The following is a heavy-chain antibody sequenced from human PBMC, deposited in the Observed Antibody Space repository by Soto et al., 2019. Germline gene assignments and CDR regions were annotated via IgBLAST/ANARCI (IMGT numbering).Heavy chain of an antibody. CDR2: INHSGST. CDR3: ARSSTLNYDFWSGRYSGYYYYGMGV. J-gene: IGHJ6*02. V-gene: IGHV4-34*01. D-gene: IGHD3-3*01. CDR1: GGSFSGYY. Sequence: TSETLSLTCAVYGGSFSGYYWSWIRQPPGKGLEWIGEINHSGSTNYNPSLKSRVTISVDTSKNQFSLKLSSVTAADTAVYYCARSSTLNYDFWSGRYSGYYYYGMGVWAKGPRSP.